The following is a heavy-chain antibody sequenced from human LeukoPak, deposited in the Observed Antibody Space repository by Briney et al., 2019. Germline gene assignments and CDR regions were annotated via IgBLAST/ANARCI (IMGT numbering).Heavy chain of an antibody. V-gene: IGHV4-59*01. CDR3: ARDKDCGSYGGPYFDY. CDR1: GGSISSYY. D-gene: IGHD1-26*01. J-gene: IGHJ4*02. CDR2: IYYSGST. Sequence: SETLSLTCTVSGGSISSYYWSWIRQPPGKGLEWIGYIYYSGSTNYNPTLKSRVTISVDTSKNQFSLKLSSVTAADTAVYYCARDKDCGSYGGPYFDYWGQGTLVTVSS.